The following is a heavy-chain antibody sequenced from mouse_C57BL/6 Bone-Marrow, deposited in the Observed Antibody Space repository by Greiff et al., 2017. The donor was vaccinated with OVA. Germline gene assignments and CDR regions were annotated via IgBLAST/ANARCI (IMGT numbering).Heavy chain of an antibody. CDR2: IYPGSGST. CDR3: ARMGISNTWFAY. Sequence: VQLQQSGAELVKPGASVKMSCKASGYTFTSYWITWVKQRPGQGLEWIGDIYPGSGSTNYNEKFKSKATLTVDTSSSTAYMQLSSLTSEDSAVYYCARMGISNTWFAYWGQGTLVTVSA. D-gene: IGHD2-5*01. V-gene: IGHV1-55*01. CDR1: GYTFTSYW. J-gene: IGHJ3*01.